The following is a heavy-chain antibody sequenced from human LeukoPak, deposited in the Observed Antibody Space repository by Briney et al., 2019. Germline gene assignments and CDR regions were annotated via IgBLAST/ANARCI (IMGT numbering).Heavy chain of an antibody. CDR3: ASHSVEMATNPFDY. V-gene: IGHV4-59*08. CDR1: GGSISSYY. D-gene: IGHD5-24*01. Sequence: PSETLSLTCTVSGGSISSYYWSWIRQPPGKGLEWIGYIYYSGSTNYNPSLKSRVTISVDTSKNQFSLKLSSVTAADTAVYYCASHSVEMATNPFDYWGQGTLVTVSS. CDR2: IYYSGST. J-gene: IGHJ4*02.